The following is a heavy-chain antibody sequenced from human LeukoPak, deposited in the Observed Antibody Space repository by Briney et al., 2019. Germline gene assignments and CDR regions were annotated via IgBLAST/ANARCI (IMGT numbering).Heavy chain of an antibody. J-gene: IGHJ4*02. Sequence: GGSLRLSCAASGFTFSSYGMHWVRQAPGKGLEWVAVISYDGSNKYYAASVKGRFTISRDNSKNTLYLQMNSQRAEDTAVYYCAKDPDGDYYDSSGYLHWGQGTLVTVSA. CDR3: AKDPDGDYYDSSGYLH. V-gene: IGHV3-30*18. CDR1: GFTFSSYG. D-gene: IGHD3-22*01. CDR2: ISYDGSNK.